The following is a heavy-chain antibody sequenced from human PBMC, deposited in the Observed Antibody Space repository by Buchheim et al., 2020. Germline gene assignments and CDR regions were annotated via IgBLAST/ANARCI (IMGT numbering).Heavy chain of an antibody. D-gene: IGHD3-10*01. CDR2: IIPILGIA. Sequence: QVQLVQSGAEVKKPGSSVKVSCKASGGTFSSYTISWVRQARGQGLESMGRIIPILGIANYAQKFQGRVTITADKSTSTAYMELSSLRSEDTAVYYCAREWFREFAYNWFDPWGQGTL. CDR3: AREWFREFAYNWFDP. CDR1: GGTFSSYT. J-gene: IGHJ5*02. V-gene: IGHV1-69*08.